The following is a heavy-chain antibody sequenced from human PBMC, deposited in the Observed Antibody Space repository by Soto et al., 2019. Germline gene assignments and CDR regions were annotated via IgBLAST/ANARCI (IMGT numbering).Heavy chain of an antibody. CDR3: ARDRLGCSGGSCYRFGHNWFDP. Sequence: SVKVSCKASGGTFSSYAISWVRQAPGQGLEWMGGIIPIFGTANYAQKFQGRVTITADESTSTAYMELSSLRSEDTAVYYCARDRLGCSGGSCYRFGHNWFDPWGQGTLVTVSS. D-gene: IGHD2-15*01. CDR2: IIPIFGTA. J-gene: IGHJ5*02. V-gene: IGHV1-69*13. CDR1: GGTFSSYA.